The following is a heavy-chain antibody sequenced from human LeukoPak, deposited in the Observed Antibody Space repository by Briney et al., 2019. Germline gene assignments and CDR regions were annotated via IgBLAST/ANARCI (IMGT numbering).Heavy chain of an antibody. Sequence: SETLSLTCNVSGGSIGGHTFYWDWIRQPPGKGLEWIATIYYNGNTFYNPSLKSRVAISIDMSKSQFSLHLSSVTAADTAIYYCARLTALAGHRGAFDIWGPGTMVTVSS. D-gene: IGHD6-19*01. CDR3: ARLTALAGHRGAFDI. CDR1: GGSIGGHTFY. CDR2: IYYNGNT. J-gene: IGHJ3*02. V-gene: IGHV4-39*01.